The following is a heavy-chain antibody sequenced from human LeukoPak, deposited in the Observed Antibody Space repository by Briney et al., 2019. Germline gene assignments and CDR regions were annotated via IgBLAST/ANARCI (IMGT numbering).Heavy chain of an antibody. CDR1: AGSISSYY. V-gene: IGHV4-59*01. CDR2: IYYSGST. CDR3: ARDSSSSPSFDY. D-gene: IGHD6-6*01. Sequence: SETLSLTCPVAAGSISSYYWSWIRQPPGKGLEWIGYIYYSGSTNYNPSLKSRVTISVDTSKNQFSLKLSSVTAADTAVYYCARDSSSSPSFDYWGQGTLVTVSS. J-gene: IGHJ4*02.